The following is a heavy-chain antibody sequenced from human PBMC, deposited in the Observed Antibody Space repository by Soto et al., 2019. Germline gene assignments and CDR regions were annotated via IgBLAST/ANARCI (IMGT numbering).Heavy chain of an antibody. CDR1: GFIFTNYA. CDR2: ISANGGNT. D-gene: IGHD5-18*01. CDR3: TNLYTYGSL. J-gene: IGHJ4*02. Sequence: GSLRFSCAASGFIFTNYAMSWVRQAPGKGLAWVSTISANGGNTYYADSVRGRFTVSRDNSGNTLSPQMSSLRADDTAVYFCTNLYTYGSLWGQGTLVTVSS. V-gene: IGHV3-23*01.